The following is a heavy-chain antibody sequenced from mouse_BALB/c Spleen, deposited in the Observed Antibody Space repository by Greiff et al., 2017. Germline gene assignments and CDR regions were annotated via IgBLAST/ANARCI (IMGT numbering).Heavy chain of an antibody. Sequence: EVQRVESGGGLVQPGGSRKLSCAASGFTFSSFGMHWVRQAPEKGLEWVAYISSGSSTIYYADTVKGRFTISRDNPKNTLFLQMTSLRSEDTAMYYCARPDGCYGWYFDVWGAGTTVTVSS. V-gene: IGHV5-17*02. CDR3: ARPDGCYGWYFDV. CDR1: GFTFSSFG. CDR2: ISSGSSTI. D-gene: IGHD2-3*01. J-gene: IGHJ1*01.